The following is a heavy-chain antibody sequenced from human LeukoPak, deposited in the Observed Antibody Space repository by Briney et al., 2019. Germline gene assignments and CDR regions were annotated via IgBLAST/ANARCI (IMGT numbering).Heavy chain of an antibody. CDR3: ARGPARTFGSGSSWFDP. Sequence: ASVKVSCKTSGYTFTSYDINWVRQATGQGLEWMGRMNPNSGSTGYAQRFQGRVTMTTNTSISTAYMELSSLRSEDTAVYYCARGPARTFGSGSSWFDPWGQGTLVTVSS. V-gene: IGHV1-8*01. D-gene: IGHD3-10*01. CDR1: GYTFTSYD. J-gene: IGHJ5*02. CDR2: MNPNSGST.